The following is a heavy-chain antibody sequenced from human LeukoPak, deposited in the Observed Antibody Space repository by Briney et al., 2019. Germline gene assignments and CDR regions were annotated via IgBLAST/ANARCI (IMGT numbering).Heavy chain of an antibody. J-gene: IGHJ4*02. CDR1: GYSFTTYW. CDR2: IYPGDSDT. V-gene: IGHV5-51*01. D-gene: IGHD6-19*01. Sequence: KHGESLKISCKGSGYSFTTYWIAWVRQMPGKGLEWMGIIYPGDSDTRYSPFFQGQVTISADRSISTAYLQWSSLKASDTAMYYCARLTSGWYGGFDYWGQGTLVTVSS. CDR3: ARLTSGWYGGFDY.